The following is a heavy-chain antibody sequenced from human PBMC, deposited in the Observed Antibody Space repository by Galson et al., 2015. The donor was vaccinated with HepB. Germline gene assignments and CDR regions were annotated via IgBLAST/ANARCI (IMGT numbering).Heavy chain of an antibody. CDR3: ARGSFGGVIPNWSDP. V-gene: IGHV4-59*01. Sequence: LSLTCTVSGGSISSYYWSWIRQPPGKGLEWIGYIYYSGSTNYNPSLKSRVTISVDTSKNQFSLKLSSVTAADTAVYYCARGSFGGVIPNWSDPWGQGTLVTVSS. CDR1: GGSISSYY. D-gene: IGHD3-16*02. J-gene: IGHJ5*02. CDR2: IYYSGST.